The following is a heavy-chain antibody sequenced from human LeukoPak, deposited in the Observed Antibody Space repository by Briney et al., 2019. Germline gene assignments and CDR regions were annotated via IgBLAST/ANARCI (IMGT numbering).Heavy chain of an antibody. CDR3: ARDFSRDITVAGTCAFDI. CDR2: ISAYNGNT. D-gene: IGHD6-19*01. V-gene: IGHV1-18*01. CDR1: GYTFTSYG. Sequence: ASVKVSCEASGYTFTSYGISWVRQAPGQGLEWMGWISAYNGNTNYAQKLQGRVTMTTDTSTSTAYMELRGLRSDDTAVYYCARDFSRDITVAGTCAFDIWGQGTMVTVSS. J-gene: IGHJ3*02.